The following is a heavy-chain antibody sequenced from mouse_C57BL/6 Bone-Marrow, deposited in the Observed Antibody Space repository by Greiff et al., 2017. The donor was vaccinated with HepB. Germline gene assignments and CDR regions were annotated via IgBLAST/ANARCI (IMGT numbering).Heavy chain of an antibody. V-gene: IGHV1-5*01. CDR3: TRDLLSWDYFDC. CDR1: GYTFTSYW. J-gene: IGHJ2*01. D-gene: IGHD2-10*01. Sequence: EVQLQQSGTVLARPGASVKMSCKTSGYTFTSYWMHWVKQRPGQGLEWIGAIYPGNSDTSYNQKFKGKAKLTAVTSASTAYMELSSLTNEDSAVYYCTRDLLSWDYFDCWGQGTTLTVSS. CDR2: IYPGNSDT.